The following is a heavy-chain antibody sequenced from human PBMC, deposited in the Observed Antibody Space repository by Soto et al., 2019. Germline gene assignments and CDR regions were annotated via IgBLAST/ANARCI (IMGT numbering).Heavy chain of an antibody. CDR1: GGSISSGGYY. D-gene: IGHD2-8*01. CDR3: ARATGRMMNALRYFYGLDV. J-gene: IGHJ6*04. Sequence: QVQLQESGPGLVKPSETLSFTCNVSGGSISSGGYYWSWIRQLPGKGLEWIGYIYRRGGTYYNPALKGRITRSVDTSKHQFSLKMTSVTAADTAVYFCARATGRMMNALRYFYGLDVWGKGTTVTVSS. CDR2: IYRRGGT. V-gene: IGHV4-31*02.